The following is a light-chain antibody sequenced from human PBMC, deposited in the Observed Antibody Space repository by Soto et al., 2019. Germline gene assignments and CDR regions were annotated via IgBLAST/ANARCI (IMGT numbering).Light chain of an antibody. CDR2: EVS. J-gene: IGLJ2*01. CDR3: SSYAGSNNVV. V-gene: IGLV2-8*01. CDR1: SSDVGGYNY. Sequence: QSALTQPPSASGSAAQSVTISCTGTSSDVGGYNYVSWYQQHPGKAPKLMIYEVSKRPSGVPDRFSGSKSGNTASLTVSGLQAEDEADYYFSSYAGSNNVVFGGGTKLTVL.